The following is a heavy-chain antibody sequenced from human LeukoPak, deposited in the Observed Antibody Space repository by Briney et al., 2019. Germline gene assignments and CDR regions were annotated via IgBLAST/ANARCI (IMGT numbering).Heavy chain of an antibody. CDR3: AREARYNWNDKIDY. D-gene: IGHD1-1*01. V-gene: IGHV4-59*12. Sequence: SETLSLTCTVSGGSISSYYWSWIRQPPGKGLEWIGYIYYSGSTNYNPSLKSRVTISVDTSKNQFSLKLSSVTAADTAVYYCAREARYNWNDKIDYWGQGTLVTVSS. J-gene: IGHJ4*02. CDR2: IYYSGST. CDR1: GGSISSYY.